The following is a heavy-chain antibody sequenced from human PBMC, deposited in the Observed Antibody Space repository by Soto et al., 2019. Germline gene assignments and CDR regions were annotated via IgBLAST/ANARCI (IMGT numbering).Heavy chain of an antibody. CDR2: IIPIFGTA. V-gene: IGHV1-69*13. J-gene: IGHJ5*02. CDR1: GGTFSSYA. Sequence: SVKVSCKASGGTFSSYAISWVLQAPGEGLEWMGGIIPIFGTANYAQKFQGRVTITADESTSTAYMELSSLRSEDTAVYYCARWGYYDILTGPRWFDPWGQGTLVTVSS. CDR3: ARWGYYDILTGPRWFDP. D-gene: IGHD3-9*01.